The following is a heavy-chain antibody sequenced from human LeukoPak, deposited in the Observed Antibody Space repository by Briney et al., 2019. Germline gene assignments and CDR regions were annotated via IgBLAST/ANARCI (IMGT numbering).Heavy chain of an antibody. D-gene: IGHD3-22*01. J-gene: IGHJ4*02. V-gene: IGHV4-34*01. CDR3: ARGQYTYYYDSSGYYGFDY. CDR1: GGSFSGYY. CDR2: INHSGST. Sequence: PSETLSLTCAVYGGSFSGYYWSWIRQPPGKGLEWIGGINHSGSTNYNPSLKSRVTISVDTSKNQFSLKLSSVIAADTAVYYCARGQYTYYYDSSGYYGFDYWGQGTLVTVSS.